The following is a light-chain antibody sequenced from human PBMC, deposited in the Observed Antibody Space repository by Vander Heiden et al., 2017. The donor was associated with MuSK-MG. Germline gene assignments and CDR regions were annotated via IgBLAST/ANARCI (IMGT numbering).Light chain of an antibody. CDR3: QEHCTTRIYT. CDR1: QSIGRF. Sequence: IQITQSPSSLSAPLGAGSPITSRPGQSIGRFLNWYHHKPGTAPKPLTFAASNFQRGGPSRFSSSGAWKDFTLTISSLQHQDYLTNYCQEHCTTRIYTFGQGTKLEIK. J-gene: IGKJ2*01. V-gene: IGKV1-39*01. CDR2: AAS.